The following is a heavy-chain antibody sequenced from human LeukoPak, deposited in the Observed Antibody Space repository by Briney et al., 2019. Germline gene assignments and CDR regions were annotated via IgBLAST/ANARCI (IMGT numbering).Heavy chain of an antibody. CDR2: ISYDGSNK. CDR1: GFTFSSYG. D-gene: IGHD3-16*01. V-gene: IGHV3-30*18. CDR3: ANLWGSYDY. Sequence: GRSLRLSCAASGFTFSSYGMHWVRQALGKGLEWVAVISYDGSNKYYADSVKGRFTISRDNSKNTLYLQMNSLRAEDTAVYYCANLWGSYDYWGQGTLVTVSS. J-gene: IGHJ4*02.